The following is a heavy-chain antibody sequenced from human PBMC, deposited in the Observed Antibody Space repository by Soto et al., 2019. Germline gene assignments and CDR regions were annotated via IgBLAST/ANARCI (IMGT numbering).Heavy chain of an antibody. CDR2: IYSGGST. J-gene: IGHJ6*02. D-gene: IGHD3-10*01. CDR3: ARDGGLAEDGMDV. Sequence: EMQLVETGGDLIQPGGSLILSCAASGFTVSGNYMSWVRQAPGKGLEWVSVIYSGGSTYYADSVKGRFTISRDNSKNTLYLQMNSLRADDTAVYYCARDGGLAEDGMDVWGQGTTVTVSS. V-gene: IGHV3-53*02. CDR1: GFTVSGNY.